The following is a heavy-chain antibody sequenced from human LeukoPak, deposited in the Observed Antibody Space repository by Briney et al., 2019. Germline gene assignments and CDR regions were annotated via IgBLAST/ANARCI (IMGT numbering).Heavy chain of an antibody. Sequence: PSETLSLTCAVYGGSFSAYYWSWIRQPPGKGLEWIGYIYYSGSTNYNPSLKSRVTISVDTSKNQFSLKLSSVTAADTAVYYCASTLTPALKVGVPYFQHWGQGALVTVSS. CDR1: GGSFSAYY. CDR2: IYYSGST. V-gene: IGHV4-59*01. D-gene: IGHD2-15*01. J-gene: IGHJ1*01. CDR3: ASTLTPALKVGVPYFQH.